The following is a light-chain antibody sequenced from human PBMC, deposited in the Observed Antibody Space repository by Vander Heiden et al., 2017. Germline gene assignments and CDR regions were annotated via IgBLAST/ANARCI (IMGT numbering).Light chain of an antibody. CDR1: QSISSW. CDR3: QQDNSYSPS. Sequence: DIQMTQSPSTLSASVGDRVTITCRASQSISSWLAWYQQKPGKGPKLLIYDASSLESGVPSRFSGSGSGTELTLSISSLQPDDFATYYCQQDNSYSPSFGEGTQLEIK. CDR2: DAS. V-gene: IGKV1-5*01. J-gene: IGKJ5*01.